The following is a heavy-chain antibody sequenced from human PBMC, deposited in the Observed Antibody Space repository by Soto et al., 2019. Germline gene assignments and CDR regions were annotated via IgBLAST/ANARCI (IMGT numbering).Heavy chain of an antibody. J-gene: IGHJ4*02. CDR1: GYTLTELS. Sequence: GASVKVSCKDSGYTLTELSLHSARQAPGKGLEWMGGFNPEVGEANYAQKFQGRVTITADTSTSTAYMELSSLRSEDTAVYYCAKHLHHHDNSGYDASDSYFDYWGQGTLVTVSS. V-gene: IGHV1-24*01. CDR3: AKHLHHHDNSGYDASDSYFDY. D-gene: IGHD5-12*01. CDR2: FNPEVGEA.